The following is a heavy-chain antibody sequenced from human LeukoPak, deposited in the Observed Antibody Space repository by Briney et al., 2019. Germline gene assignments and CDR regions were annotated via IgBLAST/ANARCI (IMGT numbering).Heavy chain of an antibody. V-gene: IGHV1-2*02. CDR1: GYTFTGYY. CDR3: ARSICSSTSCYNHYYYYMDV. Sequence: ASVKVSCKASGYTFTGYYMHWVRQAPGQGLEWMGWINPNSGGTNYAQKFQGRVTMTRDTSINTAYMELSRLRSDDTAVYYCARSICSSTSCYNHYYYYMDVWGKGTTVTVSS. J-gene: IGHJ6*03. CDR2: INPNSGGT. D-gene: IGHD2-2*02.